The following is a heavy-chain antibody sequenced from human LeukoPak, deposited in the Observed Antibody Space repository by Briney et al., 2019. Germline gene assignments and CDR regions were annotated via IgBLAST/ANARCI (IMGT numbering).Heavy chain of an antibody. CDR1: GGSISSGGYS. J-gene: IGHJ4*02. CDR2: IYHSGST. CDR3: ASTTVVTPGLGY. V-gene: IGHV4-30-2*01. D-gene: IGHD4-23*01. Sequence: SETLSLTCAVSGGSISSGGYSWSWIRQPPGKGLEWIGEIYHSGSTNYNPSLKSRVTISVDKSKNQFSLKLSSVTAADTAVYYCASTTVVTPGLGYWGQGTLVTVSS.